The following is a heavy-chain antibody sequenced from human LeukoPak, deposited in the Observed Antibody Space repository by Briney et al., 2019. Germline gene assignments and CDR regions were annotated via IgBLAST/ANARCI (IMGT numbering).Heavy chain of an antibody. CDR2: ISSSSSYI. CDR3: ARDLGYSSSWKTYNWFDP. D-gene: IGHD6-13*01. V-gene: IGHV3-21*01. Sequence: PGGSLRLSCAASGFTFNSYSMNWVRQAPGKGLEWVSSISSSSSYIYYADSVKGRFTISRDNAKNSLYLQMNSLRAEDTAVYYCARDLGYSSSWKTYNWFDPWGQGTLVTVSS. J-gene: IGHJ5*02. CDR1: GFTFNSYS.